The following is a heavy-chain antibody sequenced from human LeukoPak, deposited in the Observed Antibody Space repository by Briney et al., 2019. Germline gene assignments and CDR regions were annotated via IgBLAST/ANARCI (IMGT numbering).Heavy chain of an antibody. Sequence: SETLSFTCTVSGGSISSYYWSWIRQPAGKGLEWIGRIYTSGSTNYNPSLKRRVTMSVYTSKNQFSLKLSSVTAADTAVYYCARDRDTYYDFWSGYLRYYYYMDVWGKGTTVTVSS. CDR3: ARDRDTYYDFWSGYLRYYYYMDV. V-gene: IGHV4-4*07. CDR1: GGSISSYY. D-gene: IGHD3-3*01. CDR2: IYTSGST. J-gene: IGHJ6*03.